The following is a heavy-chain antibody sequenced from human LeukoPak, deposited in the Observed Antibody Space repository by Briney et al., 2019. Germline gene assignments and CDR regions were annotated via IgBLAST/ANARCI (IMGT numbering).Heavy chain of an antibody. CDR2: VNHSGST. Sequence: PSETLSLTCAVYGGSFSGYYWSWIRQPPGKGLEWIGEVNHSGSTNYNPSLKSRVTISVDTSKNQFSLKLSSVTAADTAVYYCARGRPDAFYIWGQGTMVTVPS. J-gene: IGHJ3*02. CDR3: ARGRPDAFYI. V-gene: IGHV4-34*01. CDR1: GGSFSGYY.